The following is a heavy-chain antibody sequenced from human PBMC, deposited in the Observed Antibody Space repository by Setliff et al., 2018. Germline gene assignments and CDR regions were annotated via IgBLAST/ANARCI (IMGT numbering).Heavy chain of an antibody. V-gene: IGHV4-4*09. Sequence: PSETLSLTCNVSGASVSSHYWDWIRQPPGKGLEWIGYIYASWSTNYNPSLKSRVTISLDTAKNQFSLKLSSVTAADKAVYYCARHATYYYGSGNLPFDSWGQGTLVTVSS. CDR3: ARHATYYYGSGNLPFDS. D-gene: IGHD3-10*01. CDR1: GASVSSHY. J-gene: IGHJ4*02. CDR2: IYASWST.